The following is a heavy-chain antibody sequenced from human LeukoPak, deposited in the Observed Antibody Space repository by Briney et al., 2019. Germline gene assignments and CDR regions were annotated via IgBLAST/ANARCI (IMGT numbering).Heavy chain of an antibody. CDR2: ISGSGGST. Sequence: GGSLTLSCAASGFTFSSYAMSWVRQAPGKGLEWVSAISGSGGSTYYADSVKGRFTISRYNSKNTLNLQMNSLRAEDTAIYHCAQKRIVGGDYWGQGTLVTVSS. J-gene: IGHJ4*02. CDR1: GFTFSSYA. V-gene: IGHV3-23*01. CDR3: AQKRIVGGDY. D-gene: IGHD1-26*01.